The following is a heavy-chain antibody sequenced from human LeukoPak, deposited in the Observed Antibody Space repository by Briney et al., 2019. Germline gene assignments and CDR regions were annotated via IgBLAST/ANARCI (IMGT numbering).Heavy chain of an antibody. Sequence: PSETLSLTCTVSGGSVSSYYWSWIRQPPGKGLEWIGYIYYSGNTNYNPPLKSRVTISVDRSKNQFSLKVRSVTAADTAVYYCARVLGYYYGMDVWGQGTTVTVSS. CDR2: IYYSGNT. J-gene: IGHJ6*02. CDR1: GGSVSSYY. V-gene: IGHV4-59*02. CDR3: ARVLGYYYGMDV.